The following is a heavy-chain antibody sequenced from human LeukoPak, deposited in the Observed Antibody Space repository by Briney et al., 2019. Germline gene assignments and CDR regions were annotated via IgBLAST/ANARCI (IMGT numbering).Heavy chain of an antibody. CDR1: GFTFSSYA. CDR3: AKDRSSGGYCSSTSCYKDMAFDI. CDR2: IWYGGSNK. Sequence: PGGSLRLSCAASGFTFSSYAMSWVRQAPGKGLEWVAVIWYGGSNKYYADSVKGRFTISRDNSKNTLYLQMNSLRAEDTAVYYCAKDRSSGGYCSSTSCYKDMAFDIWGQGTMVTVSS. J-gene: IGHJ3*02. V-gene: IGHV3-30*02. D-gene: IGHD2-2*02.